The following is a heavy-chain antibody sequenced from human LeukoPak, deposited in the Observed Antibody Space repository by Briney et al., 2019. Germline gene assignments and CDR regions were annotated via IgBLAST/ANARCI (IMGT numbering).Heavy chain of an antibody. CDR3: ARGSPDYYDDYYFDY. CDR2: IYYSGST. Sequence: SETLSLTCTVSGGSISSYYWSWIRQPPGKGLEWVGYIYYSGSTNYNPSLKSRVTISVDTSKNQFSLKLSSVTAADTAVYYCARGSPDYYDDYYFDYWGKETLVTVSS. V-gene: IGHV4-59*01. J-gene: IGHJ4*02. CDR1: GGSISSYY. D-gene: IGHD3-22*01.